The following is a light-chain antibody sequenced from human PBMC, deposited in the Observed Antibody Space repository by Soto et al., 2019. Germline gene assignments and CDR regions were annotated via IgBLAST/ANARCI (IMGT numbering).Light chain of an antibody. V-gene: IGKV2-28*01. Sequence: DIGMTQSPLSLPVTPGEPAAASCRCSRSLLHSNGHNYLDSYLQKPVHPPQLXIYLGSNRASGVPASFSGSGSGTDFTLKISRVEDEDVCAYYCMQALLTPPVTFGQGTRLEIK. CDR3: MQALLTPPVT. J-gene: IGKJ5*01. CDR2: LGS. CDR1: RSLLHSNGHNY.